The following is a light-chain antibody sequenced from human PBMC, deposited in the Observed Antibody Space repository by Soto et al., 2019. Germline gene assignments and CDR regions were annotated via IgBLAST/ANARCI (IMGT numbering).Light chain of an antibody. CDR3: QQRSNWPLT. Sequence: EIVLTQSPATLSLSPGERATLSCRASQSVSSYLAWYQQKPGQAPRLLIYDASNRATGIPARISGSGSGTDFTLTISSRGPEDFAVYYCQQRSNWPLTFGPGTKVDIK. J-gene: IGKJ3*01. CDR2: DAS. CDR1: QSVSSY. V-gene: IGKV3-11*01.